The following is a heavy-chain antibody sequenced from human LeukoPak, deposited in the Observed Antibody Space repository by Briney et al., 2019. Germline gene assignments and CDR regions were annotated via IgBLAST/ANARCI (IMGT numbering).Heavy chain of an antibody. CDR1: GFTFSSYG. J-gene: IGHJ4*02. D-gene: IGHD6-6*01. Sequence: GGSLRLSCAASGFTFSSYGMHWVRQAPGKGLEWVAFIRYDGSNKYYADSVKGRFTISRDNSKNTLYLQMNSLRAEDTAVYYCAKEAEIAAPTYYFDYWGQGTLVTVSS. V-gene: IGHV3-30*02. CDR3: AKEAEIAAPTYYFDY. CDR2: IRYDGSNK.